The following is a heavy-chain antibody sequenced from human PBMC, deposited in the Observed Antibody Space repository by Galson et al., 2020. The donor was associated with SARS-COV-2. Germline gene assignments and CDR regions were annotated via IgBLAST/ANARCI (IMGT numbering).Heavy chain of an antibody. CDR1: GFAFRTYG. CDR3: ARGSAATRFDY. Sequence: GGSLRLSCAASGFAFRTYGMHWVRQAPGKGLEWVANIWYDGSNKYYADSVKGRFTISRDNSKNTLYLEMNSLRGEDTALYYCARGSAATRFDYWGQGTLVTVSS. J-gene: IGHJ4*02. V-gene: IGHV3-33*01. D-gene: IGHD6-25*01. CDR2: IWYDGSNK.